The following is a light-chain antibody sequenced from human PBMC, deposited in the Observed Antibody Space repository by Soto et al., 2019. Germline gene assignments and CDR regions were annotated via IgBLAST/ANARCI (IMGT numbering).Light chain of an antibody. Sequence: IQMTQSPSSLSASVGDGVTLTCRASHTIATYLNWYHQKPGQIPQLLIYGASRLHVRVPSRFTGSGYGTDFTLTINNLQPEDCATYYCQQFYYYPHTFGQGTKLEGK. CDR2: GAS. V-gene: IGKV1-39*01. CDR1: HTIATY. CDR3: QQFYYYPHT. J-gene: IGKJ2*01.